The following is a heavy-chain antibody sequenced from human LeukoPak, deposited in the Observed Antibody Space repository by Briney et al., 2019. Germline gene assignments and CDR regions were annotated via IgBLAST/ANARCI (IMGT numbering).Heavy chain of an antibody. D-gene: IGHD5-18*01. CDR1: GGSISSSSYY. CDR2: IYYSGST. Sequence: SETLSLTCTVSGGSISSSSYYWGWIRQPPGKGLEWIGSIYYSGSTYYNPSLKSRVTISVDTSKNQFSLKLSSVTAADTAVYYCARAGYSYGYGYWGQGTLVTVSS. CDR3: ARAGYSYGYGY. V-gene: IGHV4-39*07. J-gene: IGHJ4*02.